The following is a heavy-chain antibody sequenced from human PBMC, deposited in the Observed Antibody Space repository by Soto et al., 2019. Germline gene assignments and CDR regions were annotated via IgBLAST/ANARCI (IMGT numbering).Heavy chain of an antibody. D-gene: IGHD2-15*01. V-gene: IGHV1-46*03. J-gene: IGHJ5*02. Sequence: ASVKVSCKASGYTFTSYYMHWVRQAPGQGLEWMGIINPSGGSTSYAQKFQGRVTMTRDTSTSTVYMELSSLRSEDTAVYYCARARDKSEVVVAANNWFDPWGQGTLVTVSS. CDR3: ARARDKSEVVVAANNWFDP. CDR1: GYTFTSYY. CDR2: INPSGGST.